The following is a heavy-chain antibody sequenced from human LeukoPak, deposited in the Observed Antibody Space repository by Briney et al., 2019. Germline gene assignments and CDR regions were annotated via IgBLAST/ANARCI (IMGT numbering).Heavy chain of an antibody. D-gene: IGHD3-10*01. CDR1: GYTFTGYY. CDR3: ARDKSITMPEYFQH. V-gene: IGHV1-2*02. J-gene: IGHJ1*01. CDR2: INPNSGGT. Sequence: GASVKVSCKASGYTFTGYYMHWVRQAPGQGLEWMGWINPNSGGTNYAQKFQGRVTMTRDTSISTDYMELSRLRSDDTAVYYCARDKSITMPEYFQHWGQGTLVTVSS.